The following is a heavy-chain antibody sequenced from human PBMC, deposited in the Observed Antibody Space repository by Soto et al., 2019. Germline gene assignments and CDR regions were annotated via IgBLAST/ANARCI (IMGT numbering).Heavy chain of an antibody. CDR1: GFTFSSYD. Sequence: PGGSLRLSCAASGFTFSSYDMHWVRQATGKGLEWVSAIGTAGDTYYPGSVKGRFTISRENAKNSLYLQMNSLRAGDTAVYYCARSITMAYGMDVWGQGNTVTVSS. D-gene: IGHD3-10*01. J-gene: IGHJ6*02. CDR2: IGTAGDT. CDR3: ARSITMAYGMDV. V-gene: IGHV3-13*04.